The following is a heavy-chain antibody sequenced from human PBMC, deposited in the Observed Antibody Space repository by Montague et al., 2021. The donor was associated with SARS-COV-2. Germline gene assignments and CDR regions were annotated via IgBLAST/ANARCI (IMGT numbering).Heavy chain of an antibody. Sequence: PALVKPTQTLTLTCTFPGFSLSASGVGVGWIRQPPGKALGWLALIYWDDNKRYSPSLGSRLTITKDTSKNQVVLTMTNMDPVDTATYYCAHRWRGGYNFGSPLFDYWGQGTLVTVSS. CDR2: IYWDDNK. J-gene: IGHJ4*02. CDR1: GFSLSASGVG. V-gene: IGHV2-5*02. D-gene: IGHD5-18*01. CDR3: AHRWRGGYNFGSPLFDY.